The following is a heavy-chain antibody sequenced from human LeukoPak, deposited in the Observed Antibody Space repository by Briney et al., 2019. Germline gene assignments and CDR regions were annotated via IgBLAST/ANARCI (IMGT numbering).Heavy chain of an antibody. CDR2: ISWNSGSI. Sequence: GRSLRLSCAASGFTFDDYAMHWVRQAPGKGLEWVSGISWNSGSIGYADSVKGRFTISRDNSKNTLYLQMNSLRAEDTAVYYCAKDPPKYYDILTGYSIPDYWGQGTLATVSS. CDR1: GFTFDDYA. CDR3: AKDPPKYYDILTGYSIPDY. J-gene: IGHJ4*02. D-gene: IGHD3-9*01. V-gene: IGHV3-9*01.